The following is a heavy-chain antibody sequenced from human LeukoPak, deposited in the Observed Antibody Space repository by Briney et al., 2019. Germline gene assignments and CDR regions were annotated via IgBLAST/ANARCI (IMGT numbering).Heavy chain of an antibody. V-gene: IGHV3-21*01. D-gene: IGHD3-22*01. J-gene: IGHJ4*02. Sequence: GGSLRLSCAASGFTFSSYSMNRVRQAPGKGLEWVSSISSSSSYIYYADSVKGRFTISRDNAKNSLYLQMNSLRAEDTAVYYCARRGFYDTSGYLFDYWGQGTLVTVSS. CDR3: ARRGFYDTSGYLFDY. CDR2: ISSSSSYI. CDR1: GFTFSSYS.